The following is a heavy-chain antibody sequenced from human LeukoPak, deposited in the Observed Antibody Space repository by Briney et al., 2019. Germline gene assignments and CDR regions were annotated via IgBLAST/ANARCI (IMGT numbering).Heavy chain of an antibody. CDR3: ARVPPYCYDSSGYPLDY. V-gene: IGHV3-30*01. CDR2: ISYDGSNK. D-gene: IGHD3-22*01. Sequence: GGSLRLSCAASGFAFSSYAMHWVRQAPGKGLEWVAVISYDGSNKYYADSVKGRFTISRDNSKNTLYLQMNSLRAEDTAVYYCARVPPYCYDSSGYPLDYWGQGTLVTVSS. CDR1: GFAFSSYA. J-gene: IGHJ4*02.